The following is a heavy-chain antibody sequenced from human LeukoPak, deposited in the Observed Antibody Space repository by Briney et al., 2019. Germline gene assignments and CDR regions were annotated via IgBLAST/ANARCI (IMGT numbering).Heavy chain of an antibody. CDR3: ARSYDSSGYYRTFDY. Sequence: LGASVKVSCKASGGTFSSYAISWVRQAPGQGLEWMGRIIPILGIANYAQKFQGRVTITADKSTSTAYMELSSLRSEDTAVYYCARSYDSSGYYRTFDYWGQGTLVTVSS. J-gene: IGHJ4*02. V-gene: IGHV1-69*04. D-gene: IGHD3-22*01. CDR2: IIPILGIA. CDR1: GGTFSSYA.